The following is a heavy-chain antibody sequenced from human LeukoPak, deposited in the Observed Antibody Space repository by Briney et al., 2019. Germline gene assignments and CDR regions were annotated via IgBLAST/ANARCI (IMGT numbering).Heavy chain of an antibody. CDR2: IYYSGST. CDR1: GGSISSSSYY. D-gene: IGHD3-22*01. Sequence: SETLSLTCTVSGGSISSSSYYWGWIRQPPGKGLEWIGSIYYSGSTYYNPSLKSRVTTSVDTSKNQFSLKLSSVTAADTAVYYCARSSYYYDSSGYGCWGQGTLVTVSS. CDR3: ARSSYYYDSSGYGC. V-gene: IGHV4-39*01. J-gene: IGHJ4*02.